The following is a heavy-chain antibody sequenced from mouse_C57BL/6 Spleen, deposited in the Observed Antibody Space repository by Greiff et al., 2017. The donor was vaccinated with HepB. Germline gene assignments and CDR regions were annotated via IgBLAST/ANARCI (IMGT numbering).Heavy chain of an antibody. CDR3: AREEVYDGGAWFAY. CDR2: INPNNGGT. J-gene: IGHJ3*01. V-gene: IGHV1-18*01. CDR1: GYTFTDYN. D-gene: IGHD2-12*01. Sequence: EVQLQQSGPELVKPGASVKIPCKASGYTFTDYNMDWVKQSHGKSLEWIGDINPNNGGTIYNQKFKGKATLTVDKSSSTAYMELRRLTSEDTAVYYCAREEVYDGGAWFAYWGQGTLVTVSA.